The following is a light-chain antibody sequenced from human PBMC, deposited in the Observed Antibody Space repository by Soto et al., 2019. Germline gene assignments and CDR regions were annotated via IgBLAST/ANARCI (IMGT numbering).Light chain of an antibody. CDR3: CSYAGSSTFGYA. CDR2: EGS. Sequence: QSVLTQPASVSGSPGQSITISCTGTSSDVGSYNLVSWYQQHPGKAPKLMIYEGSKRPSGVSNLFSGSKSGNTASLTISGLQAEDEADYYCCSYAGSSTFGYAFGTGTKVTVL. V-gene: IGLV2-23*03. J-gene: IGLJ1*01. CDR1: SSDVGSYNL.